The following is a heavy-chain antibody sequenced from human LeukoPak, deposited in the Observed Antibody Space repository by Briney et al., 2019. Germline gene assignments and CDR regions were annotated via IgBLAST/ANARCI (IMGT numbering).Heavy chain of an antibody. D-gene: IGHD3-10*01. CDR3: ARDHITMVRGVTSFYYYYYMDV. Sequence: TGGSLRLSCAASGFTFSSCGFNWVRQAPGKGLEWVSRINSDGSSTSYADSVKGRFTISRDNAKNTLYLQMNSLRAEDTAVYYCARDHITMVRGVTSFYYYYYMDVWGKGTTVTVSS. V-gene: IGHV3-74*01. CDR1: GFTFSSCG. J-gene: IGHJ6*03. CDR2: INSDGSST.